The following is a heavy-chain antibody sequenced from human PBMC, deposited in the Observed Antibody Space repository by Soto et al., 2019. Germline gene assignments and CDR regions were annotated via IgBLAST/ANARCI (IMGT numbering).Heavy chain of an antibody. J-gene: IGHJ3*01. CDR1: GFNFSSYT. D-gene: IGHD2-15*01. CDR2: ISSGNRYI. CDR3: ARDRCRSASCYQTYAFDL. V-gene: IGHV3-21*01. Sequence: PGESLKISCAASGFNFSSYTMNWVRQAPGKGLEWVSSISSGNRYIYYADSVRGRLIISRDDATNSLYLQMTSLRAEDTAVYYCARDRCRSASCYQTYAFDLWGQGTMVTVSS.